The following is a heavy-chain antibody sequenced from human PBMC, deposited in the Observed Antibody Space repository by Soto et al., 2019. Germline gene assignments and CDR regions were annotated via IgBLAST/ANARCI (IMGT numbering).Heavy chain of an antibody. Sequence: QPPGKGLEWIGYIYYSGSTNYNPSLKSRVTISVDTSKNQFSLKLSSVTAADTAVYYCARSNRVWGSYRYGYNWFDPWGQGTLVTSPQ. J-gene: IGHJ5*02. CDR2: IYYSGST. D-gene: IGHD3-16*02. V-gene: IGHV4-59*08. CDR3: ARSNRVWGSYRYGYNWFDP.